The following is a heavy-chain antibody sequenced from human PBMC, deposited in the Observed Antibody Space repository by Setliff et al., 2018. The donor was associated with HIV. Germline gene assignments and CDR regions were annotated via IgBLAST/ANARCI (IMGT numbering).Heavy chain of an antibody. CDR2: IDHSGST. CDR3: AKKGRYYYGSGVTTDYFDD. J-gene: IGHJ4*02. D-gene: IGHD3-10*01. Sequence: SETLSLTCAVYGTSLNTYYWTWIRYTPGRGLQWIGQIDHSGSTNYNPSLKSRVTLSVDTSKNQFSLKVKSVTAADTATYYCAKKGRYYYGSGVTTDYFDDWGQGTPVTVS. CDR1: GTSLNTYY. V-gene: IGHV4-34*01.